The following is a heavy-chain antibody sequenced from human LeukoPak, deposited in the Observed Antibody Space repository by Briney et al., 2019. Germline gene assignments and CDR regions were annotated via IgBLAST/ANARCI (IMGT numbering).Heavy chain of an antibody. D-gene: IGHD6-6*01. J-gene: IGHJ4*02. CDR3: AKEPGEYSSSRYFDY. Sequence: PGGSLRLSCAASGFTFSNYAMSWVRQAPGKGLEWVSAISSSGGNTYYADSVKGRFTISRDNSKNTLNLQMNSLRAEDTAVYYCAKEPGEYSSSRYFDYWGQGTLVTVSS. V-gene: IGHV3-23*01. CDR1: GFTFSNYA. CDR2: ISSSGGNT.